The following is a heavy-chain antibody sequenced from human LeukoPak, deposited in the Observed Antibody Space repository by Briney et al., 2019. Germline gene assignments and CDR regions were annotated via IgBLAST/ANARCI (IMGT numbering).Heavy chain of an antibody. J-gene: IGHJ4*02. Sequence: GGSLRLSCAASGFTFGSSAMSWVRQTPGKGLEWVSAISGRGDDTFHADSVKGRFTISRDNSKNTLYLQMNSLRAEDTALYYCAKPGEASNYYFDYWGQGALVTVSS. CDR1: GFTFGSSA. CDR3: AKPGEASNYYFDY. CDR2: ISGRGDDT. V-gene: IGHV3-23*01. D-gene: IGHD2-21*01.